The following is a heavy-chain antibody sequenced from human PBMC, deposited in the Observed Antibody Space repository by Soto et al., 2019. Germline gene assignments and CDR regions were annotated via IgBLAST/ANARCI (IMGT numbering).Heavy chain of an antibody. Sequence: SSXTLSLTCTVSGGSISSSSYYWCWIRRPPGKGLEWIGSIYYSGSTYYYPSLKSRVTISVDTSKNQFSLKLSSVTAADTAVYYCASFNYYDSSGYYWLRDYWGQGTLVTSPQ. CDR1: GGSISSSSYY. CDR2: IYYSGST. CDR3: ASFNYYDSSGYYWLRDY. D-gene: IGHD3-22*01. J-gene: IGHJ4*02. V-gene: IGHV4-39*01.